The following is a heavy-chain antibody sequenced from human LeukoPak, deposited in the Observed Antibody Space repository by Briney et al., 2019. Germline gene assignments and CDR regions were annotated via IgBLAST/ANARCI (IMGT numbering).Heavy chain of an antibody. J-gene: IGHJ4*02. CDR2: INQDGGGQ. CDR3: ARDRVWTVLY. D-gene: IGHD6-13*01. CDR1: GFTFTNYW. V-gene: IGHV3-7*01. Sequence: GGSLRLSCAASGFTFTNYWMSWVRQAPGKGPEWVANINQDGGGQYYMESVKGRFTISRDNAKNSLYLQMNSLRAEDTAVYYCARDRVWTVLYWGQGTLVTVSS.